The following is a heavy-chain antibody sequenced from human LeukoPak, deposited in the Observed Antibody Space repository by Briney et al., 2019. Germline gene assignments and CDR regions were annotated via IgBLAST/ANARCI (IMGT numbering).Heavy chain of an antibody. CDR2: ISSNNGKT. D-gene: IGHD3-10*01. CDR1: GFTFVRYG. Sequence: GSVNVSCEASGFTFVRYGLTWVRQTPGQGLEWMGWISSNNGKTNHAQRFPGRFTMTTDTSTSTAYMELRSPRSRHSALYYRARGGILNRGVNYPMDVWGQGTTVTVSS. CDR3: ARGGILNRGVNYPMDV. J-gene: IGHJ6*02. V-gene: IGHV1-18*01.